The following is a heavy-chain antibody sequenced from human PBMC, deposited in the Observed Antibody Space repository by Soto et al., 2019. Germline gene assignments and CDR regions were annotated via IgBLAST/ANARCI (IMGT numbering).Heavy chain of an antibody. CDR2: IYYSGST. J-gene: IGHJ3*02. D-gene: IGHD2-2*01. CDR1: GGSISSYY. Sequence: SETLSLTCTVSGGSISSYYWSWIRQPPGKGLEWIGYIYYSGSTNYNPSLKSRVTMTRDTSTSTVYMELSSLRSEGTAVYYCGGINIVVVPAAWSAGAFDISGQGTMVTVSS. CDR3: GGINIVVVPAAWSAGAFDI. V-gene: IGHV4-59*03.